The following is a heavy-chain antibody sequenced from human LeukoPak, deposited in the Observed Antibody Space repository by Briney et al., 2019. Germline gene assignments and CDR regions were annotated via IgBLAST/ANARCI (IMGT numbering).Heavy chain of an antibody. CDR2: MNPNSGNT. V-gene: IGHV1-8*03. CDR1: GYTFTNYD. CDR3: ARVLGKQWLVPAY. Sequence: GASVKVSCKASGYTFTNYDINWVRQATGQGLEWMGWMNPNSGNTGYAQKFQGRVTITRSTSISTAYMELSSLRSEDTAVYYCARVLGKQWLVPAYWGQGTLVTVSS. J-gene: IGHJ4*02. D-gene: IGHD6-19*01.